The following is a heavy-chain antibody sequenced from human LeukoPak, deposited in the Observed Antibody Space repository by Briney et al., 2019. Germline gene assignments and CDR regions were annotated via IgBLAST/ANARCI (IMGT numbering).Heavy chain of an antibody. J-gene: IGHJ3*02. CDR1: GFTFSSYS. Sequence: GGSLRLSCAASGFTFSSYSMNWVRQAPGKGLEWVSVIYSGGSTYYADSVKGRFTISRDNSKNTLYLQMNSLRAEDTAVYYCARAGTSYAFDIWGQGTMVTVSS. V-gene: IGHV3-66*02. D-gene: IGHD1-1*01. CDR2: IYSGGST. CDR3: ARAGTSYAFDI.